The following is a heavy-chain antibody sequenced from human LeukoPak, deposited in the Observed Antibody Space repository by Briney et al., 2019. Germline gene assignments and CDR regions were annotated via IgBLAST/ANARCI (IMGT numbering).Heavy chain of an antibody. CDR3: ARVCRSSTSCYTGTDFDY. CDR1: RYIFTPYG. D-gene: IGHD2-2*02. CDR2: ISAYNGNT. J-gene: IGHJ4*02. V-gene: IGHV1-18*01. Sequence: APVRLSCTPSRYIFTPYGIRGVRRAPGQGLEWRGWISAYNGNTNYAHKLQGRVTMTTDTSTSTAYMELRSLRSDDTAVYYCARVCRSSTSCYTGTDFDYWGQGTLVTVSS.